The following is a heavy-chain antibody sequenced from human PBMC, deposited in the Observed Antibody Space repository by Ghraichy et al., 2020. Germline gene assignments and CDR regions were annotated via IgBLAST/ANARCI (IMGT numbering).Heavy chain of an antibody. J-gene: IGHJ6*03. CDR3: ARVGTLIRRRYYYYMDV. CDR2: IYYSGST. D-gene: IGHD1-14*01. V-gene: IGHV4-59*01. Sequence: SETLSLTCTVSGGSISSYYWSWIRQPPGKGLEWIGYIYYSGSTNYNPSLKSRVTISVDTSKNQFSLKLSSVTAADTAVYYCARVGTLIRRRYYYYMDVWGKGTTVTVSS. CDR1: GGSISSYY.